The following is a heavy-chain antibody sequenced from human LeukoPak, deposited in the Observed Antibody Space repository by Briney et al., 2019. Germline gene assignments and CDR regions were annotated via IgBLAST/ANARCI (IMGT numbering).Heavy chain of an antibody. CDR3: ARDNYREVTNFDP. CDR2: INHSGST. D-gene: IGHD3-10*01. Sequence: SETLSLTCAVYGGSFSGYYWSWIRQPPGKGLEWIGEINHSGSTNYNPSLKSRVTISVDTSKNQFSLKLSSVTAADTAVYYCARDNYREVTNFDPWGQGTLVSVSS. CDR1: GGSFSGYY. J-gene: IGHJ5*02. V-gene: IGHV4-34*01.